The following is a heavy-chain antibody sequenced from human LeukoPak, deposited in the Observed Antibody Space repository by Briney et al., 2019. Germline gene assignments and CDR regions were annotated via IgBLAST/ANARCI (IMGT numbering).Heavy chain of an antibody. CDR3: ARDSRRGGFDY. D-gene: IGHD3-16*01. Sequence: SVKLSCTASVYTFSIYYIHWVRHAPGQGHEWRVIINPTGGSPNYAQRFQGRVTLTRDTSTTTVYMELSSLKSDDTAVYYCARDSRRGGFDYWGKGTLVTVAS. V-gene: IGHV1-46*01. CDR1: VYTFSIYY. CDR2: INPTGGSP. J-gene: IGHJ4*02.